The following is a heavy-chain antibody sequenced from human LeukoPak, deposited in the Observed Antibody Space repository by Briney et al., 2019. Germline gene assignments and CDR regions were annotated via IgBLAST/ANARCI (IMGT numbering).Heavy chain of an antibody. CDR3: ARPYASGYPTPNYFDL. V-gene: IGHV3-30*04. D-gene: IGHD3-22*01. Sequence: PGGSLRLSCAASGFTFSNYAMHWVRQAPGKGLEWVAGISYDGSNKYYADSVKGRFTISRDNIKNTLYLQMDSLRAEDTALYYCARPYASGYPTPNYFDLWGRGTLVTVSS. CDR1: GFTFSNYA. J-gene: IGHJ2*01. CDR2: ISYDGSNK.